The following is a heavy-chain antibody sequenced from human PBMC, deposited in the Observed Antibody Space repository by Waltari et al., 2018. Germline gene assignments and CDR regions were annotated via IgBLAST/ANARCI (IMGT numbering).Heavy chain of an antibody. CDR1: GFTFSSYG. CDR3: ARDGALRFLEWLFYTTLDY. J-gene: IGHJ4*02. V-gene: IGHV3-33*01. CDR2: IWYDGSNK. D-gene: IGHD3-3*01. Sequence: QVQLVESGGGVVQPGRSLRLSCAASGFTFSSYGMHWVRQAPGKGLEWVAVIWYDGSNKYYADSVKGRFTISRDNSKNTLYLQMNSLRAEDTAVYYCARDGALRFLEWLFYTTLDYWGQGTLVIVSS.